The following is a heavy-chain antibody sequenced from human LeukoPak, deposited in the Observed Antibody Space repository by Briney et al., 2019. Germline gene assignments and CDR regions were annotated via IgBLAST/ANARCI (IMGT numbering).Heavy chain of an antibody. CDR1: GFTFSSYW. CDR2: IKQDGSEK. J-gene: IGHJ4*02. Sequence: GRSLRLSCAASGFTFSSYWMSWVRQAPGKGLEWVANIKQDGSEKYYVDSVKGRFTISRDNAKNSLYLQMNSLRAEDTAVYYCATRKSDDSSGYYLFDYWGQGTLVTVSS. D-gene: IGHD3-22*01. V-gene: IGHV3-7*01. CDR3: ATRKSDDSSGYYLFDY.